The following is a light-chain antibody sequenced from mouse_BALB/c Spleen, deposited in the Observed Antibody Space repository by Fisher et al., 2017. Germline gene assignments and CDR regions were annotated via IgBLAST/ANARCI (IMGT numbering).Light chain of an antibody. CDR3: QQWSSNPLT. CDR1: SSVSSSY. V-gene: IGKV4-57-1*01. CDR2: STS. Sequence: DIVMTQSPAIMSASPGEKVTMTCRASSSVSSSYLHWYQQKSGASPKLWIYSTSNLASGVPARFSGSGSGTSYSLTISSMEAEDAATYYCQQWSSNPLTFGGGTKLEIK. J-gene: IGKJ1*01.